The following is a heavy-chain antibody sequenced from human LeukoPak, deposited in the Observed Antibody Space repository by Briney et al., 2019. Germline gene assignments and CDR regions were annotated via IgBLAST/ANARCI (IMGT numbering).Heavy chain of an antibody. CDR3: ARQEDHSSSLFDP. CDR1: GGSISSYY. D-gene: IGHD6-13*01. CDR2: IYYSGST. J-gene: IGHJ5*02. Sequence: SETLSLTCTVSGGSISSYYWSWIRQPPGKGLEWIGYIYYSGSTNYNPSLKSRVTISVDTSKNQFSLKLSSVTAADTAVYCCARQEDHSSSLFDPWGQGTLVTVSS. V-gene: IGHV4-59*08.